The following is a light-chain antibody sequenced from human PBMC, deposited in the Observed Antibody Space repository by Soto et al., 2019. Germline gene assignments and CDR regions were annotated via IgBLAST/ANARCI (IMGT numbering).Light chain of an antibody. J-gene: IGKJ5*01. CDR1: QSVSNNY. CDR3: QQYGTSPIT. Sequence: IVFPQSPGTLSLSPGERATLSCRASQSVSNNYLAWYQQKPGQAPRLLIYGASTRATGIPERFSGSGSGTDFTLTISSLEPEDFAVYYCQQYGTSPITFGQGTRLEIK. CDR2: GAS. V-gene: IGKV3-20*01.